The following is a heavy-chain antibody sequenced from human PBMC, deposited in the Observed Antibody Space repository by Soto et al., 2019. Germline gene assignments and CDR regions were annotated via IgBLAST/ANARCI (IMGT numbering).Heavy chain of an antibody. V-gene: IGHV1-69*01. CDR1: GVTFSKFI. Sequence: QVQLEQSGGEVKKPGSSVKVSCKASGVTFSKFIMTWVRQAPGLGLEWVGGIIPIFGTANYAQKFQGRVTITADESTSTSYLEVGNLRSEDTAVYYCAKVRYSSPMGYYYGMDVWGQGTAVTVSS. CDR2: IIPIFGTA. J-gene: IGHJ6*02. D-gene: IGHD6-19*01. CDR3: AKVRYSSPMGYYYGMDV.